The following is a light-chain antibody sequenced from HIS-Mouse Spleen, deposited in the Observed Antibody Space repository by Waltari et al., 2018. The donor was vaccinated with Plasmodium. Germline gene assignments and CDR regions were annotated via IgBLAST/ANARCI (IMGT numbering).Light chain of an antibody. CDR2: AAS. CDR3: QQYYSYPYT. V-gene: IGKV1-8*01. CDR1: QGISSY. Sequence: AIRMTQSPSSFSASTGDRVTITCRASQGISSYLAWYQQKPGKAPKLLSYAASTLQSGVPSRFIGSGSGTDFTLTISCLQSEDFATYYCQQYYSYPYTFGQGTKLEIK. J-gene: IGKJ2*01.